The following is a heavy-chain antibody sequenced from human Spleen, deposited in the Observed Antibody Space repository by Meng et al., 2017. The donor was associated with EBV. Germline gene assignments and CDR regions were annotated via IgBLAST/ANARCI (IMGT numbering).Heavy chain of an antibody. CDR1: GGTLNSYT. D-gene: IGHD6-19*01. Sequence: GAEGKKPGPSIEVSCKASGGTLNSYTFRWVRQAPGQGLEWMAQFVPILPTTNYAPKFQDRLTISADTSTTTVYMELSSLRSEDTAVYFCANLKDYSSGSTSWGQGTLVTVSS. J-gene: IGHJ5*02. CDR2: FVPILPTT. CDR3: ANLKDYSSGSTS. V-gene: IGHV1-69*08.